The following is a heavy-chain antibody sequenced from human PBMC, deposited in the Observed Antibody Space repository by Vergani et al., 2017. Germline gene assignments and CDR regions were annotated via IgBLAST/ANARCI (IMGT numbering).Heavy chain of an antibody. Sequence: QVQLVESEGGVVQPGSSLTLSCVASGFTFSSHGMHWVRQAPGKGLEWVAVIWYDGGNKYYGDSVKGRFTISRDNSKNTLYLQMNSLRVEDTAVYYCARWGNEKRLDSWGQGTLVTVSS. CDR3: ARWGNEKRLDS. D-gene: IGHD1-1*01. CDR1: GFTFSSHG. J-gene: IGHJ5*01. V-gene: IGHV3-33*01. CDR2: IWYDGGNK.